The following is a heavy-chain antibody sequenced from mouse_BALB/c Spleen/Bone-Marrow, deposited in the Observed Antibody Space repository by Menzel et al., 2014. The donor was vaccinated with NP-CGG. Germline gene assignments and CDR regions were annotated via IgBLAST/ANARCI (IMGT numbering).Heavy chain of an antibody. J-gene: IGHJ4*01. CDR3: ARWEYYAMDY. V-gene: IGHV14-3*02. Sequence: VQLQQSGAELVKPGASVKLSCTASGFNIKDTYMRWVKQRPEQGLEWIGRIDPANGNTKYDPKFQGKATITADTSSNTAYLQLSSLTSVDTAVYYCARWEYYAMDYWGQGTSVTVSS. CDR2: IDPANGNT. D-gene: IGHD4-1*01. CDR1: GFNIKDTY.